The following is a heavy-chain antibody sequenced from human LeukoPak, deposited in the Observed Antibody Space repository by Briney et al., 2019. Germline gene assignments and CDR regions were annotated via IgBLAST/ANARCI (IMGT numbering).Heavy chain of an antibody. CDR3: VVVSYYYDTSGYVDS. CDR1: GFTFSSYG. J-gene: IGHJ4*02. Sequence: GGSLRLSCAASGFTFSSYGMHWVRQAPGKGLEWVSYISSSSDTIYYADSVKGRFTISRDNAKNSLYLQMNSLRAEDTAVYYCVVVSYYYDTSGYVDSWGQGTLVTVSS. V-gene: IGHV3-48*01. CDR2: ISSSSDTI. D-gene: IGHD3-22*01.